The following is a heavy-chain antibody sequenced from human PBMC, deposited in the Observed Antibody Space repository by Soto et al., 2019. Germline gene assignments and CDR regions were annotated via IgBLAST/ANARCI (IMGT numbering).Heavy chain of an antibody. Sequence: QVQLVQSGAEVKKPGASVKVSCKASGYTFTSYGISWVRQAPGQGLEWMGWISAYNGNTNYAQKLQGRVTITTDTSTSTAYMELRSLRSDDTAVYYCARTTMIVVVITPHYFDYWGQGTLVTVSS. CDR1: GYTFTSYG. V-gene: IGHV1-18*01. CDR2: ISAYNGNT. D-gene: IGHD3-22*01. CDR3: ARTTMIVVVITPHYFDY. J-gene: IGHJ4*02.